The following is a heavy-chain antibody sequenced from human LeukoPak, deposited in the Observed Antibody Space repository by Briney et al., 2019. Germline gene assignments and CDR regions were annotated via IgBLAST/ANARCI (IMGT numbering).Heavy chain of an antibody. J-gene: IGHJ6*02. CDR3: NTDTFDYVWGGYGDGLDV. D-gene: IGHD3-16*01. V-gene: IGHV3-15*01. Sequence: PGGSLRLSCAASGFTFSNAWMNWVRQAPGKGLEWVGRKRRTDGGTTDYAASVKGRFTISTDDSKNTMYLQMNSLKTEDTAVYYCNTDTFDYVWGGYGDGLDVWGQGTTVTVSS. CDR1: GFTFSNAW. CDR2: KRRTDGGTT.